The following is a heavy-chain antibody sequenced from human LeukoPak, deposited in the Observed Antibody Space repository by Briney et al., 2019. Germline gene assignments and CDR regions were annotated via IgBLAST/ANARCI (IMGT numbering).Heavy chain of an antibody. V-gene: IGHV1-69*06. CDR3: ARGHYYDSSGDNAFDI. D-gene: IGHD3-22*01. CDR1: GYTFTGYY. Sequence: SVKVSCKASGYTFTGYYMHWVRQAPGQGLEWMGGIIPIFGTANYAQKFQGRVTITADKSTSTAYMELSSLRSEDTAVYYCARGHYYDSSGDNAFDIWGQGTMVTVSS. CDR2: IIPIFGTA. J-gene: IGHJ3*02.